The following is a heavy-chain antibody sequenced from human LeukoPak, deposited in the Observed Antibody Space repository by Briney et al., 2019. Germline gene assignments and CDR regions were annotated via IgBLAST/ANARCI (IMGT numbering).Heavy chain of an antibody. CDR1: GFTFSSYG. V-gene: IGHV3-33*01. Sequence: PGGSLRLSCAASGFTFSSYGMHWVRQAPGKGLEWVAVIWYDGSNKYYADSVKGRFTISRDNSKNTLYLQMNSLRAEDTAVYYCARDQRSSTVTTPWFDYWGQGTLVTVSS. J-gene: IGHJ4*02. CDR2: IWYDGSNK. CDR3: ARDQRSSTVTTPWFDY. D-gene: IGHD4-17*01.